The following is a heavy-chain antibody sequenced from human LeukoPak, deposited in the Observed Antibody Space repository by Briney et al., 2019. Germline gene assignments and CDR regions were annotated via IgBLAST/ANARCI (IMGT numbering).Heavy chain of an antibody. CDR1: GFTFSSYA. D-gene: IGHD3-22*01. J-gene: IGHJ2*01. CDR3: ARDRDSSGYLDWYFDL. Sequence: GGSLRLSCAASGFTFSSYAMHWVRQAPGKGLERVAVISYDGSNKYYADSVKGRFTISRDNSKNTLYLQMNSLRAEDTAVYYCARDRDSSGYLDWYFDLWGRGTLVTVSS. V-gene: IGHV3-30*04. CDR2: ISYDGSNK.